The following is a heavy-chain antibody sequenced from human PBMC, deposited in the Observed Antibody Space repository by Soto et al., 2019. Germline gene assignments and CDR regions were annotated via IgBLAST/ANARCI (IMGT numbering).Heavy chain of an antibody. Sequence: SVKVSCKASGGTFSSYAISWVRQAPGQGLELMGGIIPIFGTANYAQKLQGRVTITAVXXXXXTXMXLXXXXSEXTAVYYCARDQSGYYYGMDVWGQGTTVTVSS. D-gene: IGHD6-25*01. J-gene: IGHJ6*02. CDR2: IIPIFGTA. V-gene: IGHV1-69*06. CDR1: GGTFSSYA. CDR3: ARDQSGYYYGMDV.